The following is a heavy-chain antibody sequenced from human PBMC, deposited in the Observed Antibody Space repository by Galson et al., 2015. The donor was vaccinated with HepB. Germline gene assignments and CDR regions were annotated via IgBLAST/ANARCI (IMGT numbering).Heavy chain of an antibody. V-gene: IGHV3-30-3*01. CDR1: GFTFSSYA. D-gene: IGHD3-10*01. CDR3: EGSGTEVDYFDY. CDR2: ISYDGSNK. Sequence: LRLSCAASGFTFSSYAMHWVRQAPGKGLEWVAVISYDGSNKYYADSVKGRFTISRDNSKNTLYLQMNSLRAEDTAVYYCEGSGTEVDYFDYWGQGTLVTVSS. J-gene: IGHJ4*02.